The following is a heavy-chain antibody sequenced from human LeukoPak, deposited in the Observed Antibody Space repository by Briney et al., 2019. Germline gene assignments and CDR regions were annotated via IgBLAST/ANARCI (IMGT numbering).Heavy chain of an antibody. CDR2: IYHSGST. CDR1: GGSISSGGYS. V-gene: IGHV4-30-2*01. CDR3: ARGPNYSSGWFVFDY. D-gene: IGHD6-19*01. J-gene: IGHJ4*02. Sequence: SQTLSLTCAVSGGSISSGGYSWSWIRQPPGKGLEWSGYIYHSGSTYYNPSLKSRVTISVDRSKNQFSLKLSSVTAADTAVYYCARGPNYSSGWFVFDYWGQGTLVTVSS.